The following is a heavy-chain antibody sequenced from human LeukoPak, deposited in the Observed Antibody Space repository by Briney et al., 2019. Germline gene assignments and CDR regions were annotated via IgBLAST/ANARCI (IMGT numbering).Heavy chain of an antibody. J-gene: IGHJ5*02. D-gene: IGHD2-2*01. CDR2: IYHSGST. CDR3: ARVVGYCSSTSCPYNWFDP. Sequence: SETLSLTCAVSGGSISSGGYSWSWLRQPPGKGLEWIRYIYHSGSTYYNPSLKSRVTISVDRSKNQFSLKLSSVTAADTAVYYCARVVGYCSSTSCPYNWFDPWGQGTLVTVSS. V-gene: IGHV4-30-2*01. CDR1: GGSISSGGYS.